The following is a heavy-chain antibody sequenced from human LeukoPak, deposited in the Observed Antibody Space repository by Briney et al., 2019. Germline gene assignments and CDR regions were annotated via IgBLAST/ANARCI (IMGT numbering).Heavy chain of an antibody. J-gene: IGHJ5*02. CDR1: GFTFSSYG. CDR2: IRYDGSNK. CDR3: AKAPYYYDSSGYQSWSDP. Sequence: GGSLRLSCAASGFTFSSYGMHWVRQAPGKGLEWVAFIRYDGSNKYYADSVKGRFTISRDNSKNTLYLQMNSLRAEDTAVYYCAKAPYYYDSSGYQSWSDPWGQGTLVTVSS. V-gene: IGHV3-30*02. D-gene: IGHD3-22*01.